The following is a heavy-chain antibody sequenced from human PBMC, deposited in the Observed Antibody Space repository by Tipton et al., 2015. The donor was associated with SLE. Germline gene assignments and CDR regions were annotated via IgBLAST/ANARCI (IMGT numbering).Heavy chain of an antibody. CDR3: TRVPRYNWNYIAD. V-gene: IGHV4-34*12. Sequence: LRLSCSVYGDSLSGQYWSWIRQPPGKGLEWIGEVFRGGSTNYSPSLESRVTITVDMSKNQFSLRLISVTAADTAVYHCTRVPRYNWNYIADWGQGTLVSVSS. CDR1: GDSLSGQY. D-gene: IGHD1-7*01. J-gene: IGHJ4*02. CDR2: VFRGGST.